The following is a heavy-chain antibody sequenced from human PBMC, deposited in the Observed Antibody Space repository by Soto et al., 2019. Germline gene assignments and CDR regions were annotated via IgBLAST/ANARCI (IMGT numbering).Heavy chain of an antibody. V-gene: IGHV4-59*07. CDR2: IDYSGSP. CDR1: GFSSNSDY. D-gene: IGHD6-19*01. CDR3: AKLSAGINQPTSTTAVAGLDF. J-gene: IGHJ4*02. Sequence: TDTLSLSCHVSGFSSNSDYWAGIRQPPARGLEGIGHIDYSGSPGYSPSVKNRDTLPVVKDENQISLGLTSVTAAGTGMYFCAKLSAGINQPTSTTAVAGLDFWGQGALVTVSS.